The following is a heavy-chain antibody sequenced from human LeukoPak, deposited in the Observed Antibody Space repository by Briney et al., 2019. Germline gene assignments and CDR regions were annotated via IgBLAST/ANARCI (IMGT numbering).Heavy chain of an antibody. CDR2: INHSGST. D-gene: IGHD3-16*02. CDR3: ARARGSYHREYFDY. V-gene: IGHV4-34*01. J-gene: IGHJ4*02. Sequence: SETLSLTCAVYGGSFSGYYWSWIRQPPGKGLEWIGEINHSGSTYYNPSLKSRVTISVDTSKNQFSLKLSSVTAADTAVYYCARARGSYHREYFDYWGQGTLVTVSS. CDR1: GGSFSGYY.